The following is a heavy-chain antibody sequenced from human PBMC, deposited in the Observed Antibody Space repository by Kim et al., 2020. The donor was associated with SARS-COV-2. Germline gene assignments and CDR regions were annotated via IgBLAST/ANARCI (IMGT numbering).Heavy chain of an antibody. J-gene: IGHJ3*02. Sequence: SETLSLTCNVSGGSISSSSYYWGWIRQPPGKGLEFIGMIYFSGSTYYNPSLQSRVSMSIDMSRAQFALRVTSVTAADTAVYYCVRPRASGLSGNTQPRAFDIWGPGTMVTVSS. CDR2: IYFSGST. CDR1: GGSISSSSYY. V-gene: IGHV4-39*01. CDR3: VRPRASGLSGNTQPRAFDI. D-gene: IGHD3-10*01.